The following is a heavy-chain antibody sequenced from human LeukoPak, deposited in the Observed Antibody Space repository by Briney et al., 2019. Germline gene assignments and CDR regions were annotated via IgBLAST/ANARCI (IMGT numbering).Heavy chain of an antibody. D-gene: IGHD4-17*01. J-gene: IGHJ4*02. V-gene: IGHV3-48*03. CDR2: ISSSGTTI. CDR3: ARVYGGYGDYYFDY. Sequence: GGSLRLSCAASGFTFSGYEMNWVRQAPGKGLEWVSYISSSGTTIYSADSVKGRFTISRDNAKNSLYLQMSSLRAEDTAVYYCARVYGGYGDYYFDYWGQGTLVTVSS. CDR1: GFTFSGYE.